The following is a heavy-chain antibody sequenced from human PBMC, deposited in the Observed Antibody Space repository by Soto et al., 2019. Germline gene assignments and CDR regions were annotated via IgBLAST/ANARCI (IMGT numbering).Heavy chain of an antibody. V-gene: IGHV1-18*01. J-gene: IGHJ4*02. CDR3: ARLPYDFWSGLPKDDIDY. Sequence: ASVKVSCKASGYTFTSYGISWVRRAPGQGLEWMGWISAYNGNTSYAQKFQGRVTMTRDTSTSTVYMELSSLRSEDTAVYYCARLPYDFWSGLPKDDIDYWGQGTLVTVSS. CDR1: GYTFTSYG. D-gene: IGHD3-3*01. CDR2: ISAYNGNT.